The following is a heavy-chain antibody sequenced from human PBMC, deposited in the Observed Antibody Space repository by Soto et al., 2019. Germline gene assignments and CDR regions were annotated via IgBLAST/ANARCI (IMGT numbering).Heavy chain of an antibody. D-gene: IGHD1-26*01. J-gene: IGHJ3*02. V-gene: IGHV1-58*01. CDR2: IVVGSGNT. Sequence: SVKVSCKASGFTFTSSAVQWVRQARGQRLEWIGWIVVGSGNTNYAQKFQERVTITRDMSTSTAYMELSSLRSEDTAVYYCAHYSGSLRYDAFDIWGQGTMVTVSS. CDR3: AHYSGSLRYDAFDI. CDR1: GFTFTSSA.